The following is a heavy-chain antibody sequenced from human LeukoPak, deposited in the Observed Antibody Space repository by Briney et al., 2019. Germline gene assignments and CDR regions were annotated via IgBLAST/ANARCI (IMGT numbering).Heavy chain of an antibody. CDR1: GGSISSYY. D-gene: IGHD3-9*01. V-gene: IGHV4-59*01. J-gene: IGHJ4*02. CDR3: AREGRYFDWLSGHFDY. CDR2: IYYSGST. Sequence: SETLSLTCTVSGGSISSYYWSWIRQPPGKGLEWIGYIYYSGSTKYNPSLKRRVTISVDTSKNQFSLKLSSVTAADTAVYYCAREGRYFDWLSGHFDYWGQGTLVTVSS.